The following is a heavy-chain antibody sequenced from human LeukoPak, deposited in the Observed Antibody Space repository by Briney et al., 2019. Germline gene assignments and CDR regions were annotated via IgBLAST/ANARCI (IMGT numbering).Heavy chain of an antibody. V-gene: IGHV3-21*01. CDR1: GFTFSRYS. Sequence: PGGSLRLSCAASGFTFSRYSMNWVRQAPGKGLEWVSSISSSSSYIYYADSVKGRFTISRDNAKNSLYLQMNSLSAEDTAVYYCARCKDSHDAFDIWGQGTMVTVSS. D-gene: IGHD2-15*01. J-gene: IGHJ3*02. CDR3: ARCKDSHDAFDI. CDR2: ISSSSSYI.